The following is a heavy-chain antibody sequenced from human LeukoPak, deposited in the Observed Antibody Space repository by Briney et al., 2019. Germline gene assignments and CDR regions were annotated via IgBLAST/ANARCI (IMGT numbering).Heavy chain of an antibody. Sequence: PSETLSLTCTVSGASINTYFWSWFRQPAGKGLEWIGRIHSSGTTNYNPSLKGRVSMSMDMSKNQFSLRLNSLTAADTAVFYCARGSSSGDFDYWGQGTLVTVSS. V-gene: IGHV4-4*07. D-gene: IGHD6-6*01. J-gene: IGHJ4*02. CDR2: IHSSGTT. CDR1: GASINTYF. CDR3: ARGSSSGDFDY.